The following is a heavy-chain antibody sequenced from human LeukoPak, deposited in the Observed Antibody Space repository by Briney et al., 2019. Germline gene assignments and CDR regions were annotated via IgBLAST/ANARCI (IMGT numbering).Heavy chain of an antibody. CDR3: ARGGRRGVWYYYYGMDV. CDR1: SGSIRSYY. CDR2: FFYSGST. D-gene: IGHD3-10*01. Sequence: PSEALSLTCTVSSGSIRSYYWSWIRQPPGKGLEWIGGFFYSGSTYYNPSLKSRLTISGDPSKDQFSLKLNSVTAADTAVYYCARGGRRGVWYYYYGMDVWGQGTTVTVSS. J-gene: IGHJ6*02. V-gene: IGHV4-59*12.